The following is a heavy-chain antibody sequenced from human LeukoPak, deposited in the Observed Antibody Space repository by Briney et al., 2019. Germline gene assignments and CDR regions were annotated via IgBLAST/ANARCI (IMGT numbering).Heavy chain of an antibody. V-gene: IGHV4-59*01. CDR3: ARDRGSYRI. D-gene: IGHD1-26*01. CDR1: GGSISSYY. Sequence: SETLSLTCTVSGGSISSYYWRWIRQPPGKGLEWIGYIYYSGSTNYNPSLKSRVTISVDTSKNQFSLKLSSVTAADTAVYYCARDRGSYRIWGQGTMVTVSS. CDR2: IYYSGST. J-gene: IGHJ3*02.